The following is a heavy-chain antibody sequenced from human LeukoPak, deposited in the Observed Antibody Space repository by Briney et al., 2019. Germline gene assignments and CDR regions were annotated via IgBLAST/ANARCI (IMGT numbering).Heavy chain of an antibody. Sequence: GGSLRLSCAASGFIFSSYEMNWVRQAPGKGLEWVSYISSSGSTRYYADSVKGRFTISRDNAKNSLYLQMNSLRAEDTAVYYCARDCGRGVIYDHWGQGTLVTVSS. V-gene: IGHV3-48*03. J-gene: IGHJ4*02. CDR3: ARDCGRGVIYDH. CDR1: GFIFSSYE. D-gene: IGHD3-10*01. CDR2: ISSSGSTR.